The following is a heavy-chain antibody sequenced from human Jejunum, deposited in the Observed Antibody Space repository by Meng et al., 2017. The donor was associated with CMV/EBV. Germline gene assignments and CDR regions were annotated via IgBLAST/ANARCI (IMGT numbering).Heavy chain of an antibody. CDR3: AREMVRGVADS. J-gene: IGHJ4*02. V-gene: IGHV5-51*01. CDR1: GYRFNIYW. Sequence: CKTFGYRFNIYWIGWVRQMPGKGLEWMGSIFPVDSDTRYSPSFEGRVTLSVDRSISTAYLQWSSLKASDTAIYYCAREMVRGVADSWGQGTLVTVSS. D-gene: IGHD3-10*01. CDR2: IFPVDSDT.